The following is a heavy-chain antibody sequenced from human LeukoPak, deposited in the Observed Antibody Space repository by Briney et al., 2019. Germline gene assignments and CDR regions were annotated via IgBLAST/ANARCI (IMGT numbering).Heavy chain of an antibody. CDR2: SRDKAYSYTT. Sequence: GGSLRLSCAASGFTFSDHYMDWVPQAPGKGLEWVGRSRDKAYSYTTEYAASVRGRFTISRDDSKNSLYLQLNSLKTEDTAVYYCVRGTLVGDRRLFDYWGQGTLVTVSS. J-gene: IGHJ4*02. CDR3: VRGTLVGDRRLFDY. V-gene: IGHV3-72*01. CDR1: GFTFSDHY. D-gene: IGHD3-16*01.